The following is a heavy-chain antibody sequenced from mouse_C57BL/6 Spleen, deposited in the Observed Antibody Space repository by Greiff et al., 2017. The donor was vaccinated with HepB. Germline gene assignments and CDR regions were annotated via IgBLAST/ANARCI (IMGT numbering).Heavy chain of an antibody. J-gene: IGHJ4*01. CDR1: GYTFTSYW. V-gene: IGHV1-52*01. CDR2: IDPSDSET. CDR3: ARSGYSNFYAMDY. D-gene: IGHD2-5*01. Sequence: VQLQQSGAELVRPGSSVKLSCKASGYTFTSYWMHWVKQRPIQGLEWIGNIDPSDSETHYTQKFKDKATLTVDKSSSTAYIQLSSLTSEDSAVYYCARSGYSNFYAMDYWGQGTSVTVSS.